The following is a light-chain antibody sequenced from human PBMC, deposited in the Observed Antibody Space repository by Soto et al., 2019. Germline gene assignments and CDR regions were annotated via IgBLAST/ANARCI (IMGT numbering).Light chain of an antibody. Sequence: QPVLTQPPSASGSPGQSVTISCTGTSSDVGASNYVSWYQQHPGKAPKLMISEVNKRPSGVPDRFSGSKSGNTASLTVSGLQAEDEADYYCSSSAGTKNMVFGGGTKLTVL. J-gene: IGLJ2*01. V-gene: IGLV2-8*01. CDR1: SSDVGASNY. CDR2: EVN. CDR3: SSSAGTKNMV.